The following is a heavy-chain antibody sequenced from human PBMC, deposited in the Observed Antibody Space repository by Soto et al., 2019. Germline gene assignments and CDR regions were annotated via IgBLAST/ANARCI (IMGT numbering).Heavy chain of an antibody. J-gene: IGHJ4*02. CDR3: ARGVRWSDH. CDR2: NSDSGKT. Sequence: QVQLQESGPGLVKPSETLSLTCTVSGGSVSGYYWSWIRQPHGKGLDYIAYNSDSGKTAYNPSLKSRVTLSVDTSKNQFSLTLTSVTAADTAMYYCARGVRWSDHWGQGTLVIVSS. V-gene: IGHV4-59*08. CDR1: GGSVSGYY.